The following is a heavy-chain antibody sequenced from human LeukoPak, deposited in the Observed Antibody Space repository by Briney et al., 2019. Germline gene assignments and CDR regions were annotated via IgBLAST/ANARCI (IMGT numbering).Heavy chain of an antibody. V-gene: IGHV3-30*02. CDR1: GFTFSSYG. J-gene: IGHJ4*02. D-gene: IGHD3-22*01. CDR2: IRYDGSNK. CDR3: ASLGVTYYYDSSGYYFDY. Sequence: GGSLRLSCAASGFTFSSYGMHWVRQAPGKGLEWVAFIRYDGSNKYYADSVKGRFTISRDNSKNTLYLQMNSLRAEDTAVYYCASLGVTYYYDSSGYYFDYWGQGTLVTVSS.